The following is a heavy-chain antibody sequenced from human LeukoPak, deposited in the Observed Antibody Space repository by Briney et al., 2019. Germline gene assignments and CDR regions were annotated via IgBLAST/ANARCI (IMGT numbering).Heavy chain of an antibody. Sequence: GGSLRLSCVASGFTFSSYEMNWVRQAPGEGLEWVSYIHNGGSSTYYADSVKGRFTISRDNGKNSLHLQMNSLRVEDTAVYYCARWTPVTSSSLWYFDLWRRGTLVTVSS. CDR1: GFTFSSYE. CDR3: ARWTPVTSSSLWYFDL. J-gene: IGHJ2*01. CDR2: IHNGGSST. D-gene: IGHD6-6*01. V-gene: IGHV3-48*03.